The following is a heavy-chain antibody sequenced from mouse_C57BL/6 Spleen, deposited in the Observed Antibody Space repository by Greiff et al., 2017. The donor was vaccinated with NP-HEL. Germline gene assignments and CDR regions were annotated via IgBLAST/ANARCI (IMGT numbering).Heavy chain of an antibody. CDR2: ISSGSSIL. D-gene: IGHD1-1*01. V-gene: IGHV5-17*01. J-gene: IGHJ1*03. CDR3: ATTVVGYFDV. Sequence: EVQLVESGGGLVKPGASLKLSCAASGSTFSDYGLHWVRQAPERGLEWVAYISSGSSILYYADTVKGRFTISRDNAKNTLFLQMTSLRSEGTAMYYCATTVVGYFDVWGTGTTVTVAS. CDR1: GSTFSDYG.